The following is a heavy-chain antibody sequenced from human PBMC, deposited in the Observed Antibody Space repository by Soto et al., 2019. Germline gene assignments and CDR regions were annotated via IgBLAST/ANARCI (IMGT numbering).Heavy chain of an antibody. V-gene: IGHV4-34*01. D-gene: IGHD2-15*01. CDR2: INHSGST. CDR1: GGSFSGYY. CDR3: AREYDCSGGSCYSPWFDP. Sequence: SETLSLTCAVYGGSFSGYYWSWIRQPPGKGLEWIGEINHSGSTNYNPSLKSRVTISVDTSKNQFSLKLSSVTAADTAVYYCAREYDCSGGSCYSPWFDPWGQGTLVTVSS. J-gene: IGHJ5*02.